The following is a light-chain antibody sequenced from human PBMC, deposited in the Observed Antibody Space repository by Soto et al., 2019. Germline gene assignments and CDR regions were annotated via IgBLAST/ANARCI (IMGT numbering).Light chain of an antibody. V-gene: IGKV1-5*03. Sequence: DIQMTQSPSTLSASVGDRVTITCRASQSISSWLAWYQQKPGKAPNLLIYKTSSLESGVPSRFSGSGSGTEFTLTVNSLQPGDFATYYCQQYDSYPLTFGGGTKVDNK. CDR3: QQYDSYPLT. CDR2: KTS. J-gene: IGKJ4*01. CDR1: QSISSW.